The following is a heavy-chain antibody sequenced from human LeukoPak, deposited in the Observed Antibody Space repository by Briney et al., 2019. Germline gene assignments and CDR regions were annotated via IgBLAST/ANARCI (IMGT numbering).Heavy chain of an antibody. J-gene: IGHJ4*02. V-gene: IGHV3-66*02. CDR1: VFTVSSNY. CDR3: ARDRGYSSSPGDY. D-gene: IGHD6-6*01. CDR2: IYSGGST. Sequence: QAGGSLRLSCAASVFTVSSNYMSWVRQAPGQGLEWVSVIYSGGSTYYADSVKGRFTIPRDNSKNTLYLQMNSPRAEDAAVYYCARDRGYSSSPGDYWGQGTLVTVSS.